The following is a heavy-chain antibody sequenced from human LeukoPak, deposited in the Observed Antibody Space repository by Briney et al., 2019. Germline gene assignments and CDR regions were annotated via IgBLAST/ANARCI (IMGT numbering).Heavy chain of an antibody. Sequence: SQTLSLTCAISGDSVSSNSAAWNWIRQSPSRGLEWLGRTYYRSKWYNDYAVSVKSRITINPDTSKNQFSLQLNSVTPEDTAVYCCAATKITYYDFWSGYYSGDFDYWGQGTLVTVSS. CDR3: AATKITYYDFWSGYYSGDFDY. CDR2: TYYRSKWYN. CDR1: GDSVSSNSAA. J-gene: IGHJ4*02. V-gene: IGHV6-1*01. D-gene: IGHD3-3*01.